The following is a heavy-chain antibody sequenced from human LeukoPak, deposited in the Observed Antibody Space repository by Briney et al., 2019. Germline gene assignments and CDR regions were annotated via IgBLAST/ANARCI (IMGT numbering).Heavy chain of an antibody. Sequence: PGGSLRLSCAASGFTFSSYSMNWVRQAPGKGLEWVSYISSRSSTIYYADSVKGRFTISRDNAKNSLYLQMNSLRAEDTAVYFCARGARFYGSGSFDYWGQGTLVTVSS. J-gene: IGHJ4*02. CDR2: ISSRSSTI. CDR3: ARGARFYGSGSFDY. CDR1: GFTFSSYS. V-gene: IGHV3-48*01. D-gene: IGHD3-10*01.